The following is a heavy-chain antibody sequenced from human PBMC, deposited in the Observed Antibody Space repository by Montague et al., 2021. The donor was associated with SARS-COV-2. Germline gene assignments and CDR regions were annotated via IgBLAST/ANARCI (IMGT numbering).Heavy chain of an antibody. CDR2: IYTSGST. CDR1: GDSIRSGTYY. CDR3: ARVGVITTWFYFDY. J-gene: IGHJ4*02. V-gene: IGHV4-61*02. Sequence: TLSLTCTVSGDSIRSGTYYWNWVRQPAGKGLEWIGRIYTSGSTNYNPSLKSRVTISVDTSKNQFSLKLSSVTAADTAVYYCARVGVITTWFYFDYWGQGTLVTVSS. D-gene: IGHD3-22*01.